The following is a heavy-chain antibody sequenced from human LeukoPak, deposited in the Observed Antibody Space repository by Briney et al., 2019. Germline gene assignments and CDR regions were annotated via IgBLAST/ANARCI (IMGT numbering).Heavy chain of an antibody. CDR3: ARDPHYGGNVDY. J-gene: IGHJ4*02. CDR2: ISAYNGNT. Sequence: ASVKVSCEASGYTFTSYGISWVRQAPGQGLEWMGWISAYNGNTNYAQKLQGRVTMTTDTTTSTAYKELRSLGSDDTAVYYCARDPHYGGNVDYWGQGTLVTVSS. CDR1: GYTFTSYG. D-gene: IGHD4-23*01. V-gene: IGHV1-18*01.